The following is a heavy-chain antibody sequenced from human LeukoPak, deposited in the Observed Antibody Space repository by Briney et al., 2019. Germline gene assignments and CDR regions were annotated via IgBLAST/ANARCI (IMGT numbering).Heavy chain of an antibody. CDR2: INPSAGNT. CDR3: ARERPSKCYFDY. CDR1: GYTFTNYY. V-gene: IGHV1-46*01. J-gene: IGHJ4*02. Sequence: ASVKVSCKAPGYTFTNYYVHWVRQAPGQGPEYMGIINPSAGNTNYAQKFQGRITMTRDTSTTTVYMELSSLVSEDTAVYYCARERPSKCYFDYWGQGTLVTVSS.